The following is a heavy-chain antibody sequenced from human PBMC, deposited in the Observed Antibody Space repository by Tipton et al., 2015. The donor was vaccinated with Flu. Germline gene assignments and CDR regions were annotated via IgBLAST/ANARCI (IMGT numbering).Heavy chain of an antibody. J-gene: IGHJ4*02. D-gene: IGHD2-15*01. CDR3: TARYCSGGSCYSDDFFDY. V-gene: IGHV3-15*01. CDR2: IKSKSDGGTE. CDR1: GLTFSNPW. Sequence: SLRLSCAASGLTFSNPWLAWVRQAPGMGLEWVGRIKSKSDGGTEDYAAPVKGRFTISRDESKNTLYLQMNSLKIEDTGVYYCTARYCSGGSCYSDDFFDYWGQGTLVTVSS.